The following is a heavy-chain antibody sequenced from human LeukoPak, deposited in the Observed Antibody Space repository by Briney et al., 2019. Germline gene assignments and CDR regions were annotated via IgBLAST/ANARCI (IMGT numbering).Heavy chain of an antibody. CDR2: INHSGST. V-gene: IGHV4-34*01. Sequence: KPSGTPSLTCAVYGGSFSGFYWSWIRQPPGKGLGWSGEINHSGSTNYNPSLKSRVTISVDTSKNQFSLKLSSVTAADTAVYYCARTFPQRIRKIVARGDAFDIWGQGTMVTVSS. CDR3: ARTFPQRIRKIVARGDAFDI. D-gene: IGHD5-12*01. CDR1: GGSFSGFY. J-gene: IGHJ3*02.